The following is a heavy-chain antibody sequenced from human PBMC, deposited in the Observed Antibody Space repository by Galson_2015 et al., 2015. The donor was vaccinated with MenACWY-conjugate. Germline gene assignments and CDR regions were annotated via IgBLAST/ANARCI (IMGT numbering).Heavy chain of an antibody. J-gene: IGHJ4*02. CDR2: ISASGGTT. D-gene: IGHD2-15*01. V-gene: IGHV3-23*01. CDR1: GFTFSNYA. CDR3: AKDARRYCSAGSCYSEPLDY. Sequence: SLRLSCAASGFTFSNYAMSWVRQVPGKGLEWVSGISASGGTTSYADSVQGRFTISRDNSKNTLCLQMNSLRAEDTAVYYCAKDARRYCSAGSCYSEPLDYWGQGTLVTVSS.